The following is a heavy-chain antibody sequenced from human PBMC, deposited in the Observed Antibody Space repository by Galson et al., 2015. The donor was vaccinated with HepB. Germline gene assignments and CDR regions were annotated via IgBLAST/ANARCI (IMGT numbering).Heavy chain of an antibody. D-gene: IGHD6-13*01. V-gene: IGHV1-24*01. CDR2: FDPEDGET. CDR1: GYTLTELS. J-gene: IGHJ4*02. Sequence: SVKVSCKVSGYTLTELSMHWVRQAPGKGLEWMGGFDPEDGETIYAQKFQGRVTMTEDTSTDTAYMELSSLRSEDTAVYYCATSSASLYSSRGGLDYWGQGTLVTVSS. CDR3: ATSSASLYSSRGGLDY.